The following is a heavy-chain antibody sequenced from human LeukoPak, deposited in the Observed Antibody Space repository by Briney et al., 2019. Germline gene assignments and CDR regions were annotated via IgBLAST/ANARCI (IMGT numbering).Heavy chain of an antibody. CDR1: GGTFSSYA. CDR3: AREGLMTTVVRAAFDI. CDR2: IIPIFGTA. D-gene: IGHD4-23*01. Sequence: SVKVSCKASGGTFSSYAISWVRQAPGQGLEWMGGIIPIFGTANYAQKFQGRVTIPADESTSTAYMELRSLRSEDTAVYYCAREGLMTTVVRAAFDIWGQGTMVTVSS. V-gene: IGHV1-69*13. J-gene: IGHJ3*02.